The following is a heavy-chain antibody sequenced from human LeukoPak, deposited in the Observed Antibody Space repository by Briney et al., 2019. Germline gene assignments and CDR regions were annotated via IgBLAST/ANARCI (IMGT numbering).Heavy chain of an antibody. CDR3: AKTPSLSTVTTGYFDY. CDR2: IWYDGSNK. J-gene: IGHJ4*02. Sequence: GGSLRLSCAASGFTFSSYGMHWVRQAPGKGLEWVAVIWYDGSNKYYADSVKGRFTISRDNAKNSLYLQMNSLRAEDTALYYCAKTPSLSTVTTGYFDYWGQGTLVTVSS. D-gene: IGHD4-17*01. CDR1: GFTFSSYG. V-gene: IGHV3-33*03.